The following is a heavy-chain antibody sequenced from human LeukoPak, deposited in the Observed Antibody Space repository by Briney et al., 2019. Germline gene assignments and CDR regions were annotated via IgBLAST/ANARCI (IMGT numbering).Heavy chain of an antibody. CDR2: IYYSGST. CDR1: GGSISSSSYY. J-gene: IGHJ4*02. CDR3: AREASMVRGVPSMDS. D-gene: IGHD3-10*01. V-gene: IGHV4-39*07. Sequence: SETLSLTCTVSGGSISSSSYYWGWIRQPPGKGLEWIGSIYYSGSTYYNPSLKSRVTISVDTSKNQFSLKLSSVPAADTAVYYCAREASMVRGVPSMDSWGQGTLVTVSS.